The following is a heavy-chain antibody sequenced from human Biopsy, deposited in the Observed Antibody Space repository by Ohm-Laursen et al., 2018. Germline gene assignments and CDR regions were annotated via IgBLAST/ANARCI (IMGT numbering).Heavy chain of an antibody. J-gene: IGHJ6*02. CDR3: ARGKYKDFSTGLPRPYHYTLDF. Sequence: SLRLSCSASGLIFSDYYMSWIRRAPRKGLEWIAYISARDGVVYYADCVKGRFTISRDNTNNSLYLQMTSLRPEDTAVFYCARGKYKDFSTGLPRPYHYTLDFWGPGTTVTVSS. CDR2: ISARDGVV. V-gene: IGHV3-11*01. CDR1: GLIFSDYY. D-gene: IGHD3-22*01.